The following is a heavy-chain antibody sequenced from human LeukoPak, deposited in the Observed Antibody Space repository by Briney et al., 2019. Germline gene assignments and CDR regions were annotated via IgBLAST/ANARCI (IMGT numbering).Heavy chain of an antibody. J-gene: IGHJ4*02. D-gene: IGHD3-10*01. CDR2: ISGCGGST. CDR3: AKGPITEGFDY. Sequence: GGSLTLSCAASGFTFSSYAMRWVRQAPGKGLEWVSAISGCGGSTYYADSVKGRFTISRDNANTTLYLQMTSMRAEDTAVYYCAKGPITEGFDYWGQGTLVTVSS. V-gene: IGHV3-23*01. CDR1: GFTFSSYA.